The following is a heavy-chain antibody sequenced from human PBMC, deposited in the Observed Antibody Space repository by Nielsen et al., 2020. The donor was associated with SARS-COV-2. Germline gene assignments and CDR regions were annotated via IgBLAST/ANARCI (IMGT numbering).Heavy chain of an antibody. D-gene: IGHD3-10*01. V-gene: IGHV3-30*18. CDR3: AKDQRNYYGSGSNWFDP. CDR1: GFTFSSYG. CDR2: ISYDGSNK. Sequence: SCAASGFTFSSYGMHWVRQAPGKGLEWVAVISYDGSNKYYANSVKGRFTISRDNSKNTLYLQMNSLRAEDTAVYYCAKDQRNYYGSGSNWFDPWGQGTLVTVSS. J-gene: IGHJ5*02.